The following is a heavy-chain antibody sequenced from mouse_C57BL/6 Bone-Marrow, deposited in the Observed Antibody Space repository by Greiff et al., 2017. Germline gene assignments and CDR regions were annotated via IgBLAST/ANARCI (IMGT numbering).Heavy chain of an antibody. CDR3: ARKIYYGNYVFYAMDY. CDR2: IDPSDSYT. CDR1: GYTFTSYW. J-gene: IGHJ4*01. Sequence: QVQLQQPGAELVKPGASVKLSCKASGYTFTSYWMQGVKQRPGQGLEWIGEIDPSDSYTNYNQKFKGKATLTVDTSSSTAYMQLSSLTSEDSAVYYCARKIYYGNYVFYAMDYWGQGTSVTVSS. V-gene: IGHV1-50*01. D-gene: IGHD2-1*01.